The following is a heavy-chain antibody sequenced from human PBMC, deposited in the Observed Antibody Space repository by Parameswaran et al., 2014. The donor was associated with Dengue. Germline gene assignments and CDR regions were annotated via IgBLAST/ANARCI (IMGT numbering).Heavy chain of an antibody. Sequence: KWIRQPPGKGLEWVSYISSSGSTIYYADSVKGRFTISRDNAKNSLYLQMNSLRAEDTAVYYCARDSRGISRLYYMDVVGTKGQWSPSP. V-gene: IGHV3-48*03. D-gene: IGHD2-15*01. CDR3: ARDSRGISRLYYMDV. CDR2: ISSSGSTI. J-gene: IGHJ6*03.